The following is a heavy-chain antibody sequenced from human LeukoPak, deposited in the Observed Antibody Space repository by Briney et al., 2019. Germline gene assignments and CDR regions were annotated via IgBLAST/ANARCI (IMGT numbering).Heavy chain of an antibody. D-gene: IGHD3-10*01. CDR2: IYYSGST. V-gene: IGHV4-59*08. J-gene: IGHJ4*02. CDR1: GGSISSYY. Sequence: SETLSLTCTVSGGSISSYYWSWIRQPPGKGLEWLGYIYYSGSTNYNPSLKSRVTISVDTSKNQFSLKLSSVTAADTAVYYCARLTTSYYYGSGSFDYWGQGTLVTVSS. CDR3: ARLTTSYYYGSGSFDY.